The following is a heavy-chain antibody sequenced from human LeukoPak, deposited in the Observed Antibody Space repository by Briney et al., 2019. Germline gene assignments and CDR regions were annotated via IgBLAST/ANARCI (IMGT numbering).Heavy chain of an antibody. V-gene: IGHV5-51*01. J-gene: IGHJ4*02. CDR1: GYSFTTYW. Sequence: GESLKFSCTGSGYSFTTYWICWVRQMPGKGLWWMGIIYPGDSDTRYSPSFEGQVTMSADKSINSAYLQWSSLKASDIAMYYCARRQGCSSTSCSPDYWGEGTLVTVSS. D-gene: IGHD2-2*01. CDR3: ARRQGCSSTSCSPDY. CDR2: IYPGDSDT.